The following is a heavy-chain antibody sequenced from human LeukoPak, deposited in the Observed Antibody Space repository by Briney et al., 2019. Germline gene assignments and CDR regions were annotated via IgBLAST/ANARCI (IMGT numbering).Heavy chain of an antibody. CDR3: ARGREVVVTATLPYDY. J-gene: IGHJ4*02. Sequence: ASVKVSCKASEYTFTSYYIHWVGQATGQGREGMGWMNPNSCNTDYAQKFQGRVTFTRNPSISTAYMELISLRSEDTAVYYCARGREVVVTATLPYDYWGQGTLVTVSS. CDR1: EYTFTSYY. V-gene: IGHV1-8*03. CDR2: MNPNSCNT. D-gene: IGHD2-21*02.